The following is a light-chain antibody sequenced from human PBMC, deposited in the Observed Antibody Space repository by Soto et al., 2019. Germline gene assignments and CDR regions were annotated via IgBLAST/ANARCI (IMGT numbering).Light chain of an antibody. CDR1: QSISSY. CDR3: QQISTTPPYP. V-gene: IGKV1-39*01. CDR2: KAS. J-gene: IGKJ2*01. Sequence: EVTQSTSSLYASVGDRVTITCRASQSISSYLNWYQQKPGKAPKLLIYKASTLKSGVPSRFSGSGSGTDFTLTISSLQPEDFATYYCQQISTTPPYPLGQGTKVDIK.